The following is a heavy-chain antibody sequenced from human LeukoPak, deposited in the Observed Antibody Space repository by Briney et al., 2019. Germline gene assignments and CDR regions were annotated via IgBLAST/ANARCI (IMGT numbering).Heavy chain of an antibody. V-gene: IGHV4-59*01. J-gene: IGHJ4*02. CDR3: ARDIDGDYYVSGGNFDY. CDR2: INYSGSA. CDR1: GGSFSGYY. D-gene: IGHD3-10*01. Sequence: SETLSLTCAVYGGSFSGYYWSWIRQPPGKGLEWIGYINYSGSANYNPSLKSRVTISVDTSKNQFSLKLSSVTAADTAVYYCARDIDGDYYVSGGNFDYWGQGTLVTVSS.